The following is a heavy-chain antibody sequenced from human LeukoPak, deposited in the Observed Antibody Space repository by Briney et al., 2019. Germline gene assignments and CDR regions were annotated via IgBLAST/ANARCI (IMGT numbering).Heavy chain of an antibody. D-gene: IGHD3-10*01. V-gene: IGHV3-64*01. CDR1: GFTFSSYA. J-gene: IGHJ4*02. CDR3: ARAHDLYGSGSYYISPSDY. CDR2: ISGNGGST. Sequence: GGSLRLSCAASGFTFSSYAMHWVRQAPGKGLEYVSAISGNGGSTYYANSVKGRFTISRDNSKNTLYLQMGSLRAEDMAVYYCARAHDLYGSGSYYISPSDYWGQGTLVTVSS.